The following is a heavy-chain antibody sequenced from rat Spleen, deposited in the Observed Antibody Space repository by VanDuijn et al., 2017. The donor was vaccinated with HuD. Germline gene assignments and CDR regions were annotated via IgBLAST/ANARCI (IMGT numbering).Heavy chain of an antibody. D-gene: IGHD1-11*01. CDR3: ASLNYGGYIEEFDY. CDR2: IKTDGGST. V-gene: IGHV5-58*01. J-gene: IGHJ2*01. CDR1: GFTFSSYW. Sequence: EVQLVESGGGLVQPGRSLKLSCVASGFTFSSYWMYWIRQAPGKGLGWVSSIKTDGGSTHYADSVKGRFTVSRDDAKSTLYLQMDSLGSEDTATYYCASLNYGGYIEEFDYWGQGVMVTVSS.